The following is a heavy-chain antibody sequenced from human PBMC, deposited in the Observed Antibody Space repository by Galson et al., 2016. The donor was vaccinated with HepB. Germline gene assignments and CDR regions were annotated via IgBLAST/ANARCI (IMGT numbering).Heavy chain of an antibody. J-gene: IGHJ4*02. V-gene: IGHV3-30-3*01. CDR1: GFTFSSYA. CDR2: ISYDGSNK. Sequence: SLRLSCAASGFTFSSYAMYWVRQAPGKGLEWVAVISYDGSNKYYADSVRGRLTITRDNSKNTLYLQINSLRAEDTAVYYCARDYYGGNSVVFAYWGQGTLVTVSS. CDR3: ARDYYGGNSVVFAY. D-gene: IGHD4-23*01.